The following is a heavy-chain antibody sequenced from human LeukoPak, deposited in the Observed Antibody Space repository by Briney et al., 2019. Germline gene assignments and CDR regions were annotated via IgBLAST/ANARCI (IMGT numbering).Heavy chain of an antibody. J-gene: IGHJ5*02. Sequence: SVKVSCKASGGTFTSYAISWVRQAPGQGLEWMGRIIPILGIANYAQKFQGRVTITADKSTSTAYVELSSLGSEDTAVYYCASGVVRGVIIAGRNNWFDPWGQGTLVTVSS. D-gene: IGHD3-10*01. V-gene: IGHV1-69*04. CDR1: GGTFTSYA. CDR2: IIPILGIA. CDR3: ASGVVRGVIIAGRNNWFDP.